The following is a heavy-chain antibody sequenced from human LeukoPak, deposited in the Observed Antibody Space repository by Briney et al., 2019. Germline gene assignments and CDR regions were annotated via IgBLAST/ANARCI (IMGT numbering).Heavy chain of an antibody. J-gene: IGHJ4*02. CDR1: GFTFSSYA. CDR2: ITSTGGGT. CDR3: AKDRVPYYYDSSGYPEY. Sequence: PGGSLRLSCAASGFTFSSYAMSWVRQVPGKGLEWVSTITSTGGGTYYADSVKARFTISRDNSKNTLSLQMNSLRAEDTAVYYCAKDRVPYYYDSSGYPEYWGQGTLVTVSS. D-gene: IGHD3-22*01. V-gene: IGHV3-23*01.